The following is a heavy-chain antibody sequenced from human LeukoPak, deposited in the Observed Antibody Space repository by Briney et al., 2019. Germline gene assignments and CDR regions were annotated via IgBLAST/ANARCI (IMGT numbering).Heavy chain of an antibody. J-gene: IGHJ6*03. D-gene: IGHD3-3*01. V-gene: IGHV3-74*01. CDR3: ARALYDFWSGYYIANYMDV. CDR1: GFTFSNYW. CDR2: INTDGSST. Sequence: GGSLRLSCTASGFTFSNYWMHWVRQAPGKGLVWVSRINTDGSSTSYADSVKGRLTISRDNAKNTLFLQMNSLRAEDTAVYYCARALYDFWSGYYIANYMDVWGKGIPVTVSS.